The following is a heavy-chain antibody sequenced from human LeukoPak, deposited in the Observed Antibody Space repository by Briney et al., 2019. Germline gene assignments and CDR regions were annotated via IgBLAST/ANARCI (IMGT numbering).Heavy chain of an antibody. CDR2: IYPDDSTT. CDR3: ARPGYCSSSNCYDLFFDY. D-gene: IGHD2-2*01. J-gene: IGHJ4*02. V-gene: IGHV5-51*01. CDR1: GYSFTSYW. Sequence: GESLKISCKGSGYSFTSYWIGWVRQMPGKGLEWMGIIYPDDSTTRYSPSFQGQVTISADKSISTAYLQWSSLKASDTAMYYCARPGYCSSSNCYDLFFDYWGQGTLVTVSS.